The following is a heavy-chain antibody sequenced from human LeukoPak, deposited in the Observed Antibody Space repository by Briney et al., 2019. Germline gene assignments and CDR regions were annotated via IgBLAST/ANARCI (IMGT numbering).Heavy chain of an antibody. CDR1: GGSISSSSYY. CDR3: ARMGLEADGYSYGYSDY. Sequence: SETLSLTCTVSGGSISSSSYYWGWIRQPPGKGLEWIGSIYYSGSTYYNPSLKSRVTISIDTSKNQFSLKLSSVTAADTAVYYCARMGLEADGYSYGYSDYWGQGTLVTVSS. J-gene: IGHJ4*02. V-gene: IGHV4-39*07. D-gene: IGHD5-18*01. CDR2: IYYSGST.